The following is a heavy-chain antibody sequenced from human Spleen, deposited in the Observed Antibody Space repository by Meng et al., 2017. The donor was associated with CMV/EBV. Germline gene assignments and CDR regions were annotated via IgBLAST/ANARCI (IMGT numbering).Heavy chain of an antibody. Sequence: SWSWIRQPPGKGLEWIGEINHSGSTNYNPSLKSRVTISVDTSKNQFSLKLSSVTAADTAVYYCARARHPSGYSSSWYEGRQVHWFDPWGQGTLVTVSS. CDR1: S. CDR2: INHSGST. CDR3: ARARHPSGYSSSWYEGRQVHWFDP. J-gene: IGHJ5*02. D-gene: IGHD6-13*01. V-gene: IGHV4-34*01.